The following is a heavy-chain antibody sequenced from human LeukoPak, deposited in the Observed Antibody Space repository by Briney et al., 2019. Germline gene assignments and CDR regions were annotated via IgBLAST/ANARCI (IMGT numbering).Heavy chain of an antibody. V-gene: IGHV4-39*07. CDR1: GGSISSSSYY. J-gene: IGHJ3*02. CDR2: IYYSGST. Sequence: SETLSLTCTVSGGSISSSSYYWGWIRQPPGKGLEWIGSIYYSGSTYYNPSLKSRVTISVDTSKNQFSLKLSSVTAADTAVYYCASYGSGSYVVDGAFDIWGQGTMVTVSS. CDR3: ASYGSGSYVVDGAFDI. D-gene: IGHD3-10*01.